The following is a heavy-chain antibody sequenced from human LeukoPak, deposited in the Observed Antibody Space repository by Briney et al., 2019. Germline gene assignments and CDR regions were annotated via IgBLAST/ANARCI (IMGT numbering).Heavy chain of an antibody. J-gene: IGHJ5*02. V-gene: IGHV1-2*02. CDR1: GYTFTGYY. CDR3: ARDSSTRSAMAP. CDR2: INPNSGGT. Sequence: ASVKVSCKASGYTFTGYYMHWVRQAPGQGLEWMGWINPNSGGTNYAQKFQGRVTMTRDTSISTAYMELSRLRSDGTAVYYCARDSSTRSAMAPWGQGTLVTVSS. D-gene: IGHD5-18*01.